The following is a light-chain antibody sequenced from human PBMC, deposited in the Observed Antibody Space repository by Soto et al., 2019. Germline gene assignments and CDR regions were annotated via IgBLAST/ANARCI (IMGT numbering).Light chain of an antibody. V-gene: IGLV2-14*01. CDR2: EVS. CDR3: ISYTSSSTSYV. CDR1: SSDVGGYNY. J-gene: IGLJ1*01. Sequence: LTQPASVSGSPGQSITISCTGTSSDVGGYNYVAWYQQHPGKVPRLMIYEVSNRPSGVSNRFSGSKSGSTASLTISGLQAEDEADYYCISYTSSSTSYVFGTGTKVTVL.